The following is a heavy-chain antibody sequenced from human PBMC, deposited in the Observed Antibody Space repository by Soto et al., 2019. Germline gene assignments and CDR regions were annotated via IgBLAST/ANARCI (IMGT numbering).Heavy chain of an antibody. CDR3: ASDLHQMLSHKRYYYYLDV. CDR1: GFSFSDYS. Sequence: QVQLVESGGDLVKPGGSLRLSCVASGFSFSDYSMTWMRQAPGGGLDFVAFISNTAITDYYADSVKGRFTISRDNARNSVYLQMDSLRAEDAAVYYCASDLHQMLSHKRYYYYLDVWGTGTTVTVSS. V-gene: IGHV3-11*01. CDR2: ISNTAITD. D-gene: IGHD2-2*01. J-gene: IGHJ6*03.